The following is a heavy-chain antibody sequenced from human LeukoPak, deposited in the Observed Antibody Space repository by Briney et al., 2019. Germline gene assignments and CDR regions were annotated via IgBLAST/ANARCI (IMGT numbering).Heavy chain of an antibody. Sequence: GGSLRLSCAASGFTSSSYSMNWVRQAPGKGLEWVSSISSSSSYIYYADSVKGRFTISRDNAKNSLYLQMNSLRAEDTAVYYCARIAVIVVVPAAPTDAFDIWGQGTMVTVSS. CDR1: GFTSSSYS. CDR2: ISSSSSYI. J-gene: IGHJ3*02. CDR3: ARIAVIVVVPAAPTDAFDI. D-gene: IGHD2-2*01. V-gene: IGHV3-21*01.